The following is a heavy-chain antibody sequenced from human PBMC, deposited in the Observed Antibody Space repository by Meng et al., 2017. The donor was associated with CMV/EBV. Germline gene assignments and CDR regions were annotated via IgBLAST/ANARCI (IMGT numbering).Heavy chain of an antibody. CDR3: ARGGGICSGGSCYPLGYYGMDV. CDR1: GGSISSYY. V-gene: IGHV4-59*01. J-gene: IGHJ6*02. Sequence: SETLSLTCTVSGGSISSYYWSWTRQPPGKGLEWIGYIYYSGSTNYNPSLKSRVTISVDTSKNQFSLKLSSVTAADTAVYYCARGGGICSGGSCYPLGYYGMDVWGQGTTVTVSS. CDR2: IYYSGST. D-gene: IGHD2-15*01.